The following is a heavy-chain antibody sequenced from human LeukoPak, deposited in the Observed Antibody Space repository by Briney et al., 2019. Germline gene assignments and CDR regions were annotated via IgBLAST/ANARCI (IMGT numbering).Heavy chain of an antibody. CDR2: INTNTGNP. V-gene: IGHV7-4-1*02. D-gene: IGHD6-13*01. CDR3: ARPSSSWPHDAFDI. CDR1: GYTFTSYA. J-gene: IGHJ3*02. Sequence: ASVKASCKASGYTFTSYAMNWVRQAPGQGLEWMGWINTNTGNPTYAQGFTGRFVFSLDTSVSTAYLQISSLKAEDTAVYYCARPSSSWPHDAFDIWGQGTMVTASS.